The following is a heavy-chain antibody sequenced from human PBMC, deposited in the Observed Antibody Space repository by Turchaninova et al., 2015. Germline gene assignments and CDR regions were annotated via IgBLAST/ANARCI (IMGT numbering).Heavy chain of an antibody. CDR1: GGSCSGYY. CDR2: INHSGST. D-gene: IGHD4-17*01. Sequence: QVPLQQWAAGLLTPSETLSLTCPVYGGSCSGYYWSGSRQPPGKGLEWIGEINHSGSTNNNPSLKSRVTISVDTSKNQFSLKLSSVTAADTAVYYCARLRGYGDYESYWGQGTLVTVSS. V-gene: IGHV4-34*01. J-gene: IGHJ4*02. CDR3: ARLRGYGDYESY.